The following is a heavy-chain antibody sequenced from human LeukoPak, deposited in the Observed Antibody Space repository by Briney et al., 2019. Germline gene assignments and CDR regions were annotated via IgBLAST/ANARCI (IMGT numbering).Heavy chain of an antibody. V-gene: IGHV1-2*02. CDR1: GYTFTGYY. Sequence: ASVKVSCKASGYTFTGYYMHWVRQAPGQGLEWMGWINPNSGGTNHAQKFQGRVTMTRDTSISTAYMELSRLRSDDTAVYYCARVGDYSNYGWFDPWGQGTLVTVSS. CDR2: INPNSGGT. CDR3: ARVGDYSNYGWFDP. D-gene: IGHD4-11*01. J-gene: IGHJ5*02.